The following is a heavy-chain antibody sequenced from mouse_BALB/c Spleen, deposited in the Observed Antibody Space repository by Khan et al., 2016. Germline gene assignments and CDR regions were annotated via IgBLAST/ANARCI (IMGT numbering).Heavy chain of an antibody. D-gene: IGHD2-4*01. CDR1: GFTFTDYY. J-gene: IGHJ4*01. CDR3: ARPLYDDGYAMDY. CDR2: IRTKANGSTT. V-gene: IGHV7-3*02. Sequence: EVELVESGGGLVQPGGSLRLSCATSGFTFTDYYMSWVRQPPGKALEWLGFIRTKANGSTTEYSASVKGRFTISRDNSQSILYLQMNTLSAEDSATYFCARPLYDDGYAMDYCGQGTSVTVSS.